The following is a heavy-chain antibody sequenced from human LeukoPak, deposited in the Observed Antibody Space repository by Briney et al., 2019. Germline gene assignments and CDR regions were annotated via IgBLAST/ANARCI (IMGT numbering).Heavy chain of an antibody. CDR2: LYPGDSDT. V-gene: IGHV5-51*01. CDR3: GRRDIFSGSRDAFDI. Sequence: GESLKISCKGSGYSFTSYWIGWVRQMPGKGLEWMGILYPGDSDTRYSPSFQGQVTISADKSISTAYLQWSSLKASDTAMYYCGRRDIFSGSRDAFDIWGQGTMVTVSS. J-gene: IGHJ3*02. CDR1: GYSFTSYW. D-gene: IGHD3-9*01.